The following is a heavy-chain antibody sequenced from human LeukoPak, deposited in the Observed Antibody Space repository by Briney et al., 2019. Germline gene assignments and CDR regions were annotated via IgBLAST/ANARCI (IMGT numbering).Heavy chain of an antibody. CDR3: ARTRGFGVLYP. J-gene: IGHJ5*02. Sequence: SETLSLTCTVSGASISNYYWSWIRQPPGKGLEWIGYIYYSGSTNYNPSLKSRVTISVDTSKNQFSLKLSSVTAADTAVYYCARTRGFGVLYPWGQGTLVTVSS. CDR1: GASISNYY. CDR2: IYYSGST. V-gene: IGHV4-59*08. D-gene: IGHD3-3*01.